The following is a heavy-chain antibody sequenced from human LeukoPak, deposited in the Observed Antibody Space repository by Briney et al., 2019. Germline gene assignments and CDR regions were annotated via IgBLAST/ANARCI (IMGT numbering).Heavy chain of an antibody. V-gene: IGHV3-30*02. CDR2: IRDDGSIK. J-gene: IGHJ6*03. CDR3: AKTTTTLHHYYYYMDV. Sequence: GGSLRLSCAASGFTFSSYGMHWVRQAPGKGLEWVAFIRDDGSIKYYADSLKGQFTVSRDNSKNTLYLQMNSLRAEDTAVYYCAKTTTTLHHYYYYMDVWGKGPTVTVSS. CDR1: GFTFSSYG. D-gene: IGHD1-1*01.